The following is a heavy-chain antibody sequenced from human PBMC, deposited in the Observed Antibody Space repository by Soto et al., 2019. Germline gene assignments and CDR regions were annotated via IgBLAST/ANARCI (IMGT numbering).Heavy chain of an antibody. V-gene: IGHV3-9*01. D-gene: IGHD6-13*01. CDR3: AKGARQQVDTEYNWFDP. J-gene: IGHJ5*02. CDR1: GFSFDDYA. Sequence: GGSLRLSCAASGFSFDDYAMHWVRQAPGKGLEWVSGISWNSGRIGYADSVKGRFTISRDNAKNSLYLQMNSLRVEDTALYYCAKGARQQVDTEYNWFDPWGQGTLVTVSS. CDR2: ISWNSGRI.